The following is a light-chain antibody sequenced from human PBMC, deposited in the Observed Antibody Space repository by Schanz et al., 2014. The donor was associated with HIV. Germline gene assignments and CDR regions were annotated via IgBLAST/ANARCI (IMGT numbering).Light chain of an antibody. Sequence: IQMTQSPSSLSASVGDTVTIACLASQNIRDDLAWYHQGPGKAPKLLIYGASTLQLGVPFRFSGGGSGTDFTLTISDLQPDDFASYYCQQYTSYPYTFGQGTKLEIK. CDR2: GAS. CDR1: QNIRDD. J-gene: IGKJ2*01. V-gene: IGKV1-17*02. CDR3: QQYTSYPYT.